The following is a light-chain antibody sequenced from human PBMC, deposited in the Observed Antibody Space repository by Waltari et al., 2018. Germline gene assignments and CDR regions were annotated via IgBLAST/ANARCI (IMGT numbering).Light chain of an antibody. J-gene: IGKJ1*01. CDR3: QQYTYWPPGT. CDR1: QSVGSN. V-gene: IGKV3-15*01. Sequence: ETVITQSPATLSVSLGERVSLTCRASQSVGSNLAWYQQRPGQAPRLLIYGASTRATGIPARFSGSGSGTEFTLTISSLQSEDFAVYYCQQYTYWPPGTFGQGTKVEIK. CDR2: GAS.